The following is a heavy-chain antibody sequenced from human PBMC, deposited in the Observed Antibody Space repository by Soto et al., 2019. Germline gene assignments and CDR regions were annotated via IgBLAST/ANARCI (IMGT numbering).Heavy chain of an antibody. D-gene: IGHD2-2*01. CDR1: GYSFTSYW. CDR3: ARQPIYCSSTSCYFDY. J-gene: IGHJ4*02. V-gene: IGHV5-51*01. Sequence: GESLKISCKGSGYSFTSYWIGWVRQMPGKGLEWMGIIYPGDSDTRYSPSFQGQVTISADKSISTAYLQWSSLKASDTAMYYCARQPIYCSSTSCYFDYWGQGTLVTVSS. CDR2: IYPGDSDT.